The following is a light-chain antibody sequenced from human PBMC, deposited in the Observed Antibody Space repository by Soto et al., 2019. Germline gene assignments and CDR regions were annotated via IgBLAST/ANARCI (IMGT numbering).Light chain of an antibody. CDR1: SSDVGSYNL. CDR2: EGS. Sequence: QSVLTQPASVSGSPGQSITISCTGISSDVGSYNLVSWYQQHPGKAPKLMIYEGSKRPSGVSNRFSGSKSGNTASLTISGLQAEDEADYYCCSYAGSSTLVFGGGTKLTVL. J-gene: IGLJ2*01. V-gene: IGLV2-23*01. CDR3: CSYAGSSTLV.